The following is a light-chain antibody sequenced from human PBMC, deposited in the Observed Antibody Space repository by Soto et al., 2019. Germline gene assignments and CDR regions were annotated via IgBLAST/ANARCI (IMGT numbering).Light chain of an antibody. CDR2: GSS. V-gene: IGKV3-20*01. J-gene: IGKJ2*01. CDR1: QSVSSSY. Sequence: EIVLTQSPGTLSLSPGERATLSCRASQSVSSSYLAGYQQKPGQAPRLLIYGSSSRATGIPDRFSGSGSGTYFTLTISRLEPEDFAVYYCQQYGSSPTYTFGQGTKLEIK. CDR3: QQYGSSPTYT.